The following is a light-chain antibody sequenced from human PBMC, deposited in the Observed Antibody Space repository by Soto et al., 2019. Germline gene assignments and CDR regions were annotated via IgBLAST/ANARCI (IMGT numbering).Light chain of an antibody. V-gene: IGKV4-1*01. CDR1: QSVLFSSNNKNY. CDR2: WAS. Sequence: DIVMTQSPDSLAVSLGERATINCKSSQSVLFSSNNKNYLAWYQQKPGQPPKLLIYWASTRESGVPDRFSGSGSGTDFTLTIISLQAEDVAVYHCQQYYSTPSPTFGGGTKVEIK. CDR3: QQYYSTPSPT. J-gene: IGKJ4*01.